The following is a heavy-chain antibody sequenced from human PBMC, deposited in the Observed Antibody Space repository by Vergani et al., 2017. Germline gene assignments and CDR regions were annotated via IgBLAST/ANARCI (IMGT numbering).Heavy chain of an antibody. J-gene: IGHJ4*02. Sequence: QVQLQESGPGLVKPSQTLSLTCTVSGGSISSGGYYWSWIRQHPGKGLEWIAYIYYSGSTYYNPSLKSRLTILVDTSKNQFSLKLSSVTAADTAVYYCARVFHYYDTSGYPSMHYYFDYWGQGTLFTVSS. CDR1: GGSISSGGYY. D-gene: IGHD3-22*01. V-gene: IGHV4-31*03. CDR3: ARVFHYYDTSGYPSMHYYFDY. CDR2: IYYSGST.